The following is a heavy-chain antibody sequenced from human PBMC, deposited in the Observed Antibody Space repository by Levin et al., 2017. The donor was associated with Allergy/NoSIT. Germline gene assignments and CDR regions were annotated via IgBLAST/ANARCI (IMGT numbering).Heavy chain of an antibody. CDR2: IDWDDDK. CDR1: GFSLRTSGMC. V-gene: IGHV2-70*01. D-gene: IGHD1-14*01. Sequence: QTLSLPCTFSGFSLRTSGMCVSWIRQPPGKALEWLALIDWDDDKYYSTSLKTRLTISKDTSKNQVVLTMTNMDPVDTATYYCARTLYPRRYFDLWGRGTLVTVSS. CDR3: ARTLYPRRYFDL. J-gene: IGHJ2*01.